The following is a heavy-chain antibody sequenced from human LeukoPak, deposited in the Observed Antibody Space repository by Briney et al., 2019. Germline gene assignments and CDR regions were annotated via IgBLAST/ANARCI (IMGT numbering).Heavy chain of an antibody. CDR1: GGSISSHY. CDR2: IYYSGST. CDR3: ASGGYRYGSVDY. J-gene: IGHJ4*02. D-gene: IGHD5-18*01. V-gene: IGHV4-59*11. Sequence: SETLSLTCTVSGGSISSHYWSWIRQPPGKGLEWIGYIYYSGSTNYNPSLKSRVTISVDTSKNQFSLKLSSVTAADTAVYYSASGGYRYGSVDYWGQGTLVTVSS.